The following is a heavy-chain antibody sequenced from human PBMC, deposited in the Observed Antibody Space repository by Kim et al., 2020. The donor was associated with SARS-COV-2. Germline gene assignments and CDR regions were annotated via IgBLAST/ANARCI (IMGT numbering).Heavy chain of an antibody. D-gene: IGHD3-16*02. J-gene: IGHJ6*02. CDR2: IYSGGST. Sequence: GGSLRLSCAASGFTVSSNYMSWVRQAPGKGLEWVSVIYSGGSTYYADSVKGRFTISRDNSKNTLYLQMNSLRAEDTAVYYCARDKLGDYVWGSYRWRGDYYYYGMDVWGQGTTVTVSS. V-gene: IGHV3-53*01. CDR1: GFTVSSNY. CDR3: ARDKLGDYVWGSYRWRGDYYYYGMDV.